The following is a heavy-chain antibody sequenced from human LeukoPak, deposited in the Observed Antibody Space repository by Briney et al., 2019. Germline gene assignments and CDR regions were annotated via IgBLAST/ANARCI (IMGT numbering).Heavy chain of an antibody. CDR1: GYTLTELS. D-gene: IGHD5-12*01. CDR2: SDPEDGET. CDR3: ATVQSGYDQTYYYYYYMDV. J-gene: IGHJ6*03. V-gene: IGHV1-24*01. Sequence: ASVKVSCKVSGYTLTELSIHWVRQAPGKGLEWMGGSDPEDGETIYAQKFQGRVTMTEDTSTDTANMELSSLRSEDTAVYYCATVQSGYDQTYYYYYYMDVWGKGTTVTVSS.